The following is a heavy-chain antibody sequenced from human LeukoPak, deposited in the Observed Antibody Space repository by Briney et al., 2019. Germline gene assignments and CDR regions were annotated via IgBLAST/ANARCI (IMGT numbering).Heavy chain of an antibody. CDR2: IGTAGDT. V-gene: IGHV3-13*01. Sequence: GGSLRLSCAASGFTFSSYDMHWVRQATGKGLEWVSAIGTAGDTYYPGSVKGRFTISRENAKNSLYLQMNSLRAGDTAVYYCARRSSGYCHDAFDIWGQGTMVTVPS. J-gene: IGHJ3*02. CDR3: ARRSSGYCHDAFDI. CDR1: GFTFSSYD. D-gene: IGHD3-22*01.